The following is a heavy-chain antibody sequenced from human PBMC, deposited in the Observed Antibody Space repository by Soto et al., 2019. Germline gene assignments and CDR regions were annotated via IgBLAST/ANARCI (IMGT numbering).Heavy chain of an antibody. V-gene: IGHV4-4*02. Sequence: SETLSLTCAVSGGSISSSNWWSWVRQPPGKGLEWIGEIYHSGSANYNPSLKSRVTISVDKSKNQFSLKLSSVTAADTAVYYCARMPFSSSSPTNCYYYGMDVWGQGTTVTVSS. CDR1: GGSISSSNW. CDR2: IYHSGSA. J-gene: IGHJ6*02. D-gene: IGHD6-6*01. CDR3: ARMPFSSSSPTNCYYYGMDV.